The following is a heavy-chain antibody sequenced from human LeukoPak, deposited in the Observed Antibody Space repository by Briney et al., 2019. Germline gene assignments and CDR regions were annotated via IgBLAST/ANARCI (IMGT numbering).Heavy chain of an antibody. Sequence: PSETLSLTCTVSGGSISSYYWSWIRQPAGKGLEWIGRIYTSGSTNYNPSLKSRVTMSVDTSKNQFSLKLSSVTAADTAVYYCARGLMVATRGRAFDIWGQGTMVTVSS. CDR1: GGSISSYY. J-gene: IGHJ3*02. V-gene: IGHV4-4*07. CDR2: IYTSGST. CDR3: ARGLMVATRGRAFDI. D-gene: IGHD5-12*01.